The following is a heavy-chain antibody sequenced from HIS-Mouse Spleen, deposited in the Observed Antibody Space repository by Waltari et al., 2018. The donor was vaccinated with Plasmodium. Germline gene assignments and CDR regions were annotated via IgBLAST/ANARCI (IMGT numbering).Heavy chain of an antibody. J-gene: IGHJ4*02. Sequence: QLQLQESGPGLVKPSETLSLTCTVSGGSISSSRYYWGWIRQPPGKGLEWIGSIYYSGSTYYNPSLKSRVTISVDTSKNQFSLKLSSVTAADTAVYYCARGSDYDILTGYSYLDYWGQGTLVTVSS. CDR2: IYYSGST. V-gene: IGHV4-39*07. CDR1: GGSISSSRYY. CDR3: ARGSDYDILTGYSYLDY. D-gene: IGHD3-9*01.